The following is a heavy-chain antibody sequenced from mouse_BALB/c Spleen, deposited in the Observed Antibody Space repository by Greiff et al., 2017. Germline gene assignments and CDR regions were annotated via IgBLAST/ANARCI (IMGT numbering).Heavy chain of an antibody. J-gene: IGHJ3*01. V-gene: IGHV1-14*01. CDR3: ASHYGYDVFAY. Sequence: EVKLQESGPELVKPGASVKMSCKASGYTFTSYVMHWVKQKPGQGLEWIGYINPYNDGTKYNEKFKGKATLTSDKSSSTAYMELSSLTSEDSAVYYCASHYGYDVFAYWGQGTLVTVSA. CDR2: INPYNDGT. CDR1: GYTFTSYV. D-gene: IGHD2-2*01.